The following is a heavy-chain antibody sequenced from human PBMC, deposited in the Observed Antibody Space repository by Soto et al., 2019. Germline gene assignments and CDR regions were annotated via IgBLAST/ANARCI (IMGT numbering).Heavy chain of an antibody. V-gene: IGHV4-34*01. CDR1: GGFVSSGSYY. Sequence: QVQLQQWGAGLLKPSETLSLTCAVYGGFVSSGSYYWSWIRQPPGKGLEWIGSMSHSGGTHCNASLKRRVTISVDTSKNQFSLKMSSVTAADTALYYCARVERGTATTVVDAFDIWGPGTMVTVSS. CDR3: ARVERGTATTVVDAFDI. D-gene: IGHD1-1*01. J-gene: IGHJ3*02. CDR2: MSHSGGT.